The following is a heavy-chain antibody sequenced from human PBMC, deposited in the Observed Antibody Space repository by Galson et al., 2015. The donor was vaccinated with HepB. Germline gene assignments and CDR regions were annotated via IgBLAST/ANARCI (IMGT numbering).Heavy chain of an antibody. V-gene: IGHV4-31*03. D-gene: IGHD7-27*01. CDR1: GDSISSGTYY. Sequence: TLSLTCTVSGDSISSGTYYWSWIRQHPGKGLEWIGYISYSGTTYYNPSLKSRVAISVDTSQNQFSLKLSSVTAADTAVYFCARSLRWGSIDCWGPGTLVPVSS. CDR2: ISYSGTT. CDR3: ARSLRWGSIDC. J-gene: IGHJ4*02.